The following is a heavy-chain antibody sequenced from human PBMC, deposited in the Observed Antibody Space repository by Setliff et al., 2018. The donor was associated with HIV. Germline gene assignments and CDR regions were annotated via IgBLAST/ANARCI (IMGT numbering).Heavy chain of an antibody. CDR1: GGSFSVYY. CDR2: INHSGRT. Sequence: SETLSLTCAVSGGSFSVYYWRWIRQPPGKGLEWIGEINHSGRTNYNPSLKRRITISVDTSKDQFSLKLSSVTAADTAVYYCARGARLLTGYADRWDYYYMRIWGKGTTVTVSS. V-gene: IGHV4-34*01. J-gene: IGHJ6*03. D-gene: IGHD2-8*01. CDR3: ARGARLLTGYADRWDYYYMRI.